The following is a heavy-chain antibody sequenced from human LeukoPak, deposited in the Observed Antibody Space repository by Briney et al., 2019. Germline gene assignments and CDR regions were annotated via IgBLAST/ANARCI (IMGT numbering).Heavy chain of an antibody. J-gene: IGHJ4*02. V-gene: IGHV3-21*01. CDR3: ATEVEFYSNGFYGDY. CDR2: ISGGSNYI. CDR1: GFTFSSYS. Sequence: GGSLRLSCAASGFTFSSYSMNWVRQAPGKGLEWVSSISGGSNYIYYADSVKGRFTISRDNAKNSLYLQMNSLRVEDTAVYYCATEVEFYSNGFYGDYWGLGTLVTVSS. D-gene: IGHD3-22*01.